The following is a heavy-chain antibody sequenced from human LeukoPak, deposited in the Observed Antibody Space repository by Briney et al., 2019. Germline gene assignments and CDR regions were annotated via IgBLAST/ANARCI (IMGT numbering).Heavy chain of an antibody. J-gene: IGHJ3*02. CDR1: GFTFDDYA. V-gene: IGHV3-9*01. CDR2: ISWNSGSI. D-gene: IGHD1-1*01. CDR3: ARRGQLVDAFDI. Sequence: GGSLRLSCAASGFTFDDYAMHWVRQAPGKGLEWVSGISWNSGSIGYADSVKGRFTISRDNAKNSLYLQMNSLRAEDTAVYYCARRGQLVDAFDIWGQGTMVTVSS.